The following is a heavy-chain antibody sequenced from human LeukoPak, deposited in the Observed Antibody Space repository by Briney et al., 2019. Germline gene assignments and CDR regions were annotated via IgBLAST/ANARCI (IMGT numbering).Heavy chain of an antibody. CDR2: ISGSGGST. V-gene: IGHV3-23*01. J-gene: IGHJ4*02. Sequence: GGSLRLSCAASGFTFSSYAMSWVRQAPGKGLEWVSAISGSGGSTYYADSVKGRFTISRDNSKNTLYLQMNSLRAEDTAVYYCARGSCSSTSCYTHGYWGQGTLVTVSS. D-gene: IGHD2-2*02. CDR3: ARGSCSSTSCYTHGY. CDR1: GFTFSSYA.